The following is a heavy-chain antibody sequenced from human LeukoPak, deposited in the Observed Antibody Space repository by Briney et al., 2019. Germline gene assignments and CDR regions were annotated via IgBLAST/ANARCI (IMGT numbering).Heavy chain of an antibody. CDR3: ARLDEYSSSPDLDH. CDR1: GFIFSSFG. Sequence: GGSLRLSCAASGFIFSSFGMSWVRRTPRKGLEWVSAISGSGNSIYYADSVKGRFTISRDGLKNTVSLQMNSLRVEDTAIYYCARLDEYSSSPDLDHWGQGTVVTVSS. D-gene: IGHD6-6*01. CDR2: ISGSGNSI. V-gene: IGHV3-23*01. J-gene: IGHJ4*02.